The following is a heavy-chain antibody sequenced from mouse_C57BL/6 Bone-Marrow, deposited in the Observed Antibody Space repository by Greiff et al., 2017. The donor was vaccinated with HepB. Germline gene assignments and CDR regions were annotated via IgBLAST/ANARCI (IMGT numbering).Heavy chain of an antibody. CDR3: AIGGYSNYLDWFAY. Sequence: QVQLQQPGAELVRPGSSVKLSCKASGYTFTSYWMDWVKQRPGQGLEWIGNIYPSDSETHYNQKFKDKATLTVDKSSSTAYMQLSSLTSEDSAVYYCAIGGYSNYLDWFAYWGQGTLVTVSA. V-gene: IGHV1-61*01. CDR2: IYPSDSET. D-gene: IGHD2-5*01. J-gene: IGHJ3*01. CDR1: GYTFTSYW.